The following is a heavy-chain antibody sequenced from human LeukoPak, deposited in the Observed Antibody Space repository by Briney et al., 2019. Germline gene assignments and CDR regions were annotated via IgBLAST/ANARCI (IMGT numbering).Heavy chain of an antibody. J-gene: IGHJ6*02. CDR1: GVTFSSYA. V-gene: IGHV3-23*01. D-gene: IGHD3-3*01. Sequence: PGGSLRLSCAASGVTFSSYAMRWVRQAPGKGLEWVSAISGGGGSAYYADSVKDRFTISRDNSKNTLYLQMNSLRAEDTAVYHCAKTDIWSGYGMDVWGQGTTVTVSS. CDR3: AKTDIWSGYGMDV. CDR2: ISGGGGSA.